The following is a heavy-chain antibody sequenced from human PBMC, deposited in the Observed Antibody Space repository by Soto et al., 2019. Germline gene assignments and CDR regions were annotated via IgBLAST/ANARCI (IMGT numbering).Heavy chain of an antibody. V-gene: IGHV4-30-2*01. Sequence: QLQLQESGSGLVKPSQTLSLTCAVSGGSISSGGYSWSWIRQPPGKGLEWIGYIYHSGSTYYNPSLKSRLTPSVATSKNQFSLKLSSVTAADTAVYYCARGAPVVNHYWGQGTLVTVSS. CDR1: GGSISSGGYS. CDR2: IYHSGST. D-gene: IGHD3-22*01. J-gene: IGHJ4*02. CDR3: ARGAPVVNHY.